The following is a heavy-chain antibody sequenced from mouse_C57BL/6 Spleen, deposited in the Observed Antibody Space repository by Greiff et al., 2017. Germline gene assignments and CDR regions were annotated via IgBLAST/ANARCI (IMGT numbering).Heavy chain of an antibody. CDR3: TGLYSNYRYFDV. J-gene: IGHJ1*03. Sequence: EVKLVESGEGLVKPGGSLKLSCAASGFTFSSYAMSWVRQTPEKRLEWVAYISSGGDYFYYADTVKGRFTISRYNARNTLYLQMSSLKSEDTAMYYCTGLYSNYRYFDVWGTGTTVTVSS. CDR2: ISSGGDYF. CDR1: GFTFSSYA. D-gene: IGHD2-5*01. V-gene: IGHV5-9-1*02.